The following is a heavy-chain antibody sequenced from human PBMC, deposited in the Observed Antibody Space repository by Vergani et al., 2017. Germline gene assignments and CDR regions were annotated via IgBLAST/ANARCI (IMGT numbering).Heavy chain of an antibody. Sequence: EVQLVESGGGLVQPGGSLRLSCAASGFTVSSNYMSWVRQAPGKGLEWVSVIYSGGSTYYADSVKGRFTISRDNSKNTLYLQMNSLRAEDTAVYYCAKDRDFGDYLAFDIWGQGTMVTVSS. CDR3: AKDRDFGDYLAFDI. D-gene: IGHD4-17*01. CDR1: GFTVSSNY. J-gene: IGHJ3*02. CDR2: IYSGGST. V-gene: IGHV3-53*01.